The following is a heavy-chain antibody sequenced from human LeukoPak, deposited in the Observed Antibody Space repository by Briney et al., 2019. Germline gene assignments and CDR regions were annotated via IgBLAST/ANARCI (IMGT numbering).Heavy chain of an antibody. V-gene: IGHV3-7*01. CDR2: IKQDGTEK. D-gene: IGHD3-10*01. Sequence: SGGPLRLSCAASGFSFTTYWMSWVRQAPGKGLEWVANIKQDGTEKYYVDSVKGRFTISRDNAKNSLYLQMNSLRAEDTAVYYCATQSYGLFDYWGQGTLVTVSS. J-gene: IGHJ4*02. CDR3: ATQSYGLFDY. CDR1: GFSFTTYW.